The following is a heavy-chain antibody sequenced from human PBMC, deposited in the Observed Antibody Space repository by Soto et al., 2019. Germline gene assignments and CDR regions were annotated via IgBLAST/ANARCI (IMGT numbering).Heavy chain of an antibody. CDR1: GGSISSSNYY. D-gene: IGHD5-12*01. CDR2: IYYYGGT. CDR3: ARHIGYTDSSLFDP. J-gene: IGHJ5*02. V-gene: IGHV4-39*01. Sequence: PSETLSLTCTVSGGSISSSNYYWGWLRQPPGKGLEWIGTIYYYGGTYYNPSLKSRVTISVDTSKNQFSLKLTSMTAADTAVYYCARHIGYTDSSLFDPCGQGTSVTVSS.